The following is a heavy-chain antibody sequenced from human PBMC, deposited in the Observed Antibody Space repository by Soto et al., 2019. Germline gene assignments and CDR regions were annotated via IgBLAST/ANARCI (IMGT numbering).Heavy chain of an antibody. CDR3: ARSSSGYFYDFDD. CDR1: GGSISSYY. CDR2: IYYSGST. V-gene: IGHV4-59*01. Sequence: ASATLSLTCTVSGGSISSYYWSWIRQPPGKGLEWIGYIYYSGSTNYNPSLKSRVTISVDTSKNQFSLKLSSVTAADTAVYYCARSSSGYFYDFDDWGQGTLGT. J-gene: IGHJ4*02. D-gene: IGHD3-22*01.